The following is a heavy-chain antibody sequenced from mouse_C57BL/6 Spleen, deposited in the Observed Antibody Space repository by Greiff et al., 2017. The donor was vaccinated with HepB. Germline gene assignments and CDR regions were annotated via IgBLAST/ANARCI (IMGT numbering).Heavy chain of an antibody. D-gene: IGHD1-1*01. CDR2: IYPGSGST. CDR1: GYTFTSYW. J-gene: IGHJ3*01. CDR3: ARSSTTGVARVFAY. V-gene: IGHV1-55*01. Sequence: VQLQQSGAELVKPGASVKMSCKASGYTFTSYWITWVKQRPGQGLEWIGDIYPGSGSTNYNEKFKSKATLTVDTSSSTAYMQLSSLTSEDSAVYYCARSSTTGVARVFAYWGQGTLVTVSA.